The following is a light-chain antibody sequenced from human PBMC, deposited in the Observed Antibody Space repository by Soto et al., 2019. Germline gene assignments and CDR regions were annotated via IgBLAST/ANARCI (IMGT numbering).Light chain of an antibody. CDR3: QQYGSSPWT. J-gene: IGKJ1*01. Sequence: ETVLTQSPATLSLSPGERATLSCRASQTIRSNYLAWYRQTPGQAPRLLIYGASNRATGIADRFSGSGSGTDFTLILSRLEPEDVALYFCQQYGSSPWTFGQGTKLEIK. V-gene: IGKV3-20*01. CDR2: GAS. CDR1: QTIRSNY.